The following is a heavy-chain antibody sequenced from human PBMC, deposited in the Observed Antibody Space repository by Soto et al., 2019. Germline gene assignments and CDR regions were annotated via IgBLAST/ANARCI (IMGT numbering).Heavy chain of an antibody. CDR2: INWNTVNI. Sequence: GGSLRLSCTASGFTFDDFAMHWVRQVPGKGLEWVSGINWNTVNIAYADSVKGRFTISRDNGKNSLYLQMNSLKTEDTALYYCARGSHSDYGDYGYFEFWGQGA. CDR3: ARGSHSDYGDYGYFEF. CDR1: GFTFDDFA. V-gene: IGHV3-9*01. D-gene: IGHD4-17*01. J-gene: IGHJ4*02.